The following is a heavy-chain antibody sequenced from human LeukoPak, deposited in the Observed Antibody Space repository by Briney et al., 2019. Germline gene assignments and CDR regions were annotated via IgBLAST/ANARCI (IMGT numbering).Heavy chain of an antibody. CDR1: GDSISRYY. V-gene: IGHV4-59*01. Sequence: PSETLSLTCTVSGDSISRYYWSWIRQPPGKGLEWIGYIFYSGSTNYNPSLESRVTISVDTSKNQFSLKLSSVTAADTAVYYCARVGYYGSGSYTYYYYYYMDVWGKGTTVTISS. D-gene: IGHD3-10*01. CDR3: ARVGYYGSGSYTYYYYYYMDV. J-gene: IGHJ6*03. CDR2: IFYSGST.